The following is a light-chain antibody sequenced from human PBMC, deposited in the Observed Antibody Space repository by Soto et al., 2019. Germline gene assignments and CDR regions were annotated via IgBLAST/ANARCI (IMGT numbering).Light chain of an antibody. J-gene: IGKJ5*01. CDR2: DAS. V-gene: IGKV3-11*01. CDR1: QSVGGH. Sequence: EIVLTQSPATLSLSPGERATLSCRASQSVGGHFAWYQQKPGQAPRLLIYDASDRATGIPARFSGSGSETDFTLTISSLEPDDFAVYYCQQRNNWPPSITFGQGTRLEIK. CDR3: QQRNNWPPSIT.